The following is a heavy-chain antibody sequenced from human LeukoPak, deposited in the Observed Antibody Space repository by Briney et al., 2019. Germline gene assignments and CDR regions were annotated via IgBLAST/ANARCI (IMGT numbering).Heavy chain of an antibody. CDR3: SRGDYRLYYYYMDV. Sequence: GASGKVSCKASGYTFTGYYMHWVRQAPGQELEWMGWINPNSGGTNYAQKFQGRVTMTRDTSISTAYMELSRLTSDDTAVYYCSRGDYRLYYYYMDVWGRGTTVTISS. D-gene: IGHD4-17*01. J-gene: IGHJ6*03. CDR2: INPNSGGT. V-gene: IGHV1-2*02. CDR1: GYTFTGYY.